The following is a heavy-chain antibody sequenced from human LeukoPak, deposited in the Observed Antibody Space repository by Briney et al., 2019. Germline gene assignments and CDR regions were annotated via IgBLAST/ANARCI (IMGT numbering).Heavy chain of an antibody. CDR3: ARDRDLGYFDY. V-gene: IGHV4-34*01. D-gene: IGHD3-16*01. J-gene: IGHJ4*02. Sequence: SETLSLTCAVYGGSFSGYYWSWIRQPPGKGLEWIGEINHSGSTNYNPSLKSRVTISVDTSKNQFSLKLSSVTAADTAVYYCARDRDLGYFDYWGQGTLVTVSS. CDR2: INHSGST. CDR1: GGSFSGYY.